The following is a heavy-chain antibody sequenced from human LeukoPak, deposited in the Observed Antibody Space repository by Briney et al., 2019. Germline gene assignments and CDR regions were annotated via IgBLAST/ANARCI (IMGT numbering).Heavy chain of an antibody. Sequence: PGGSLRLSCVASGFTFSSYWMHWVRQAPGKGLVWVSHINTDGSIATYADSVKGRFTISRDNSKNTLYLQMNSLRVEDTAVYYCALGLVTDYWGQGTLVTVSS. CDR1: GFTFSSYW. D-gene: IGHD3-9*01. CDR3: ALGLVTDY. J-gene: IGHJ4*02. CDR2: INTDGSIA. V-gene: IGHV3-74*01.